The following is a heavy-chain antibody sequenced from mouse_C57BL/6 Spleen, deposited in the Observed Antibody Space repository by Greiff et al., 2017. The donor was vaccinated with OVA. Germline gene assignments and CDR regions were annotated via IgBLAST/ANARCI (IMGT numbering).Heavy chain of an antibody. CDR2: IHPNSGST. J-gene: IGHJ2*01. CDR1: GYTFTSYW. V-gene: IGHV1-64*01. CDR3: AREGLGLRRDLDY. Sequence: VQLQQPGAELVKPGASVKLSCKASGYTFTSYWMHWVKQRPGQGLEWIGMIHPNSGSTNYNEKFKSKATLTVDKSSSTAYMQLSSLTSEDSAVYYCAREGLGLRRDLDYWGQGTTLTVSS. D-gene: IGHD2-2*01.